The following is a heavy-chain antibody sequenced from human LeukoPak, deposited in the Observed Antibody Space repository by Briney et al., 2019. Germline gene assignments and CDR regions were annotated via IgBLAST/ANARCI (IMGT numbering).Heavy chain of an antibody. CDR2: ISSSSSTI. CDR1: GFTFSSYS. Sequence: GGSLRLSCAASGFTFSSYSMNWVRQAPGKGLEWVSYISSSSSTIYYADSVKGRFTISRDNAKNSLYLRMNSLRAEDTAVYYCARDLGGSYHHYWGQGTLVTVSS. J-gene: IGHJ4*02. V-gene: IGHV3-48*01. CDR3: ARDLGGSYHHY. D-gene: IGHD1-26*01.